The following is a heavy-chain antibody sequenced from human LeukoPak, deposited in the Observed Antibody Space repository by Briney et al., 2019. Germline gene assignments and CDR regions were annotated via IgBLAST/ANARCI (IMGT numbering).Heavy chain of an antibody. CDR3: ARVRATYYDFWSGYQSQAFDI. V-gene: IGHV3-9*01. CDR2: ISWNSGSI. Sequence: GGSLRLSCAASGFTFDDYAMHWVRQAPGKGLEWVSGISWNSGSIGYADSVKGRFTISRDNAKNSLYLQMNSLRSEDTAVYYCARVRATYYDFWSGYQSQAFDIWGQGTMVTVSS. D-gene: IGHD3-3*01. J-gene: IGHJ3*02. CDR1: GFTFDDYA.